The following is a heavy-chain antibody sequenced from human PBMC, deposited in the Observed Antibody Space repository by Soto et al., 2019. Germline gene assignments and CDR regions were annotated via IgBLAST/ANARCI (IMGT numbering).Heavy chain of an antibody. V-gene: IGHV1-46*01. D-gene: IGHD2-15*01. CDR3: ARVRSGGSWGAFDI. CDR2: INPSGGST. CDR1: GYTFTNFE. J-gene: IGHJ3*02. Sequence: GASVKVSCKASGYTFTNFEISWVRQAPGQGLEWMGIINPSGGSTSYAQKFQGRVTMTRDTSTSTVYMELSSLRSEDTAVYYCARVRSGGSWGAFDIWGQGTMVTVSS.